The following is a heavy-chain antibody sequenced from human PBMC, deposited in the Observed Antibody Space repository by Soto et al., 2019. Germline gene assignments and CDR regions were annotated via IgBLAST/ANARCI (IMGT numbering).Heavy chain of an antibody. CDR3: ARDGHGGYSYGSRYYYYGMDV. Sequence: QVQLVQSGAEVKKPGASVKVSCKASGYTFTSYYMHWVRQAPGQGLEWMGIINPSGGSTSYAQKFPGSVTMTRDTSTSTVYMELSSLRSDDTAVYYCARDGHGGYSYGSRYYYYGMDVWGQGTTVTVSS. J-gene: IGHJ6*02. CDR2: INPSGGST. V-gene: IGHV1-46*01. D-gene: IGHD5-18*01. CDR1: GYTFTSYY.